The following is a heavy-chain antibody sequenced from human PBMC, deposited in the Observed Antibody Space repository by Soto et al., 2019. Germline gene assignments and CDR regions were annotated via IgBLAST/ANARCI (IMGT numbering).Heavy chain of an antibody. V-gene: IGHV4-31*03. D-gene: IGHD2-2*01. CDR2: VYYSGSS. Sequence: SETLSLTCTVSGDSISGGASFWSWIRQPPGKGLEWIANVYYSGSSYYNPSLKSRLTISVDTTKNQFSLQLKSMTAADTAVYYCAKLSCTSSTCYFPGWFDPWGQGTLVTVS. J-gene: IGHJ5*02. CDR1: GDSISGGASF. CDR3: AKLSCTSSTCYFPGWFDP.